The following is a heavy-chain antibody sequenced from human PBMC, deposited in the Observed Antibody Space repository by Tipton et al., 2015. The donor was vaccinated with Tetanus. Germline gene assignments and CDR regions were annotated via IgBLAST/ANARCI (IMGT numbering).Heavy chain of an antibody. CDR3: ARHTNFWSGYYIVY. J-gene: IGHJ4*02. V-gene: IGHV4-4*07. CDR1: GGSISSYY. CDR2: IYTSGST. Sequence: TLSLTCTVSGGSISSYYWSWIRQPAGKGLEWIGRIYTSGSTNYNPSLKSRVTISVDTSKNQFSLKLSSVTAADTAVYYCARHTNFWSGYYIVYWGQGTLVTVSS. D-gene: IGHD3-3*01.